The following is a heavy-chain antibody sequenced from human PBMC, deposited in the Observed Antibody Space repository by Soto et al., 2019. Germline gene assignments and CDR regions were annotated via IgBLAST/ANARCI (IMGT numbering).Heavy chain of an antibody. CDR2: VNHSGGT. Sequence: SETLSLTCAVYGDSLSGYYWSWIRQPQGKGLEWIGEVNHSGGTNYNPSLKSRVTISVDTSKNQFSLKLSSVTAADTAVYYCARGRGIIHSIAAALYGMDVWGQGTTVTVSS. CDR1: GDSLSGYY. CDR3: ARGRGIIHSIAAALYGMDV. D-gene: IGHD6-25*01. J-gene: IGHJ6*02. V-gene: IGHV4-34*01.